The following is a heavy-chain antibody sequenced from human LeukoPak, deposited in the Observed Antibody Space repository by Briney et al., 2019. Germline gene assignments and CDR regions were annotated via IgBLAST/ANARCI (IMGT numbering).Heavy chain of an antibody. CDR2: IYTSGST. D-gene: IGHD3-10*01. Sequence: PSETLSLTCTVSGGSISSGSYYWSWIRQPAGKGLEWIGRIYTSGSTNYNPSLKSRVTISVDTSKNQFSLKLSSVTAADTAVYYCARAGVYGSGSFKYYFDYWGQGTLVTVSS. J-gene: IGHJ4*02. V-gene: IGHV4-61*02. CDR1: GGSISSGSYY. CDR3: ARAGVYGSGSFKYYFDY.